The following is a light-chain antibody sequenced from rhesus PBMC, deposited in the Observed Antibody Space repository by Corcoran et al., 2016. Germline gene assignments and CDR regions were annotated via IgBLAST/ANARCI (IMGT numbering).Light chain of an antibody. Sequence: QSVLTQPPSASEAARKSVTISCSGSSSNIGSNSVSSYQQLPETAPKLLIYYNDRRASGVSARFSGSKSGTSASLAISGLQNADEAAYYCAAWDDSLSGPIFGAGTRLTVL. CDR1: SSNIGSNS. CDR3: AAWDDSLSGPI. V-gene: IGLV1-60*01. CDR2: YND. J-gene: IGLJ1*01.